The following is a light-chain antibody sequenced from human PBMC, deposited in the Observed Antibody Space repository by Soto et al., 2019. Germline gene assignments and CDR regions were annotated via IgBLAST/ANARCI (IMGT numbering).Light chain of an antibody. J-gene: IGKJ3*01. Sequence: DIVMTQSPDSLAVSLGERATINCKSSQSLLNSSNNKNYLAWLQQKPGQPPKLLIYWASTRESGVPDRFSGSGSGTDFTLTISSLQAEDVALDYCQQYSYAPFTFGPGTKVDIK. V-gene: IGKV4-1*01. CDR3: QQYSYAPFT. CDR2: WAS. CDR1: QSLLNSSNNKNY.